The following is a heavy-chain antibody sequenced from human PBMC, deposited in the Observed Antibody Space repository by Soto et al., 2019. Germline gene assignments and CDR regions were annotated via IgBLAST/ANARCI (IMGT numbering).Heavy chain of an antibody. Sequence: GGSLRPSCEASGFTFSHYWMTWVRQAPGQGLECVANINTDGSEKNYVDSVKGRFTISRDNAKNSLYLQMNNLRADDTAIYYCAKDVWGPDYWGQGTLVTVSS. CDR3: AKDVWGPDY. D-gene: IGHD3-16*01. CDR2: INTDGSEK. J-gene: IGHJ4*02. CDR1: GFTFSHYW. V-gene: IGHV3-7*03.